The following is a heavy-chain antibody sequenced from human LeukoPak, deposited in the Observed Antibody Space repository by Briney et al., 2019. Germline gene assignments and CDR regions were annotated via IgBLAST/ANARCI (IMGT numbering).Heavy chain of an antibody. Sequence: ASVKVSCKASGYTFTSYAMNWVRQAPGQGLEWMGWINPNSGGTNYAQKFQGRVTMTRDTSISTAYMELSRLRSDDTAVYYCARGEYSSSFVDYWGQGTLVTVSS. CDR2: INPNSGGT. CDR3: ARGEYSSSFVDY. J-gene: IGHJ4*02. CDR1: GYTFTSYA. V-gene: IGHV1-2*02. D-gene: IGHD6-6*01.